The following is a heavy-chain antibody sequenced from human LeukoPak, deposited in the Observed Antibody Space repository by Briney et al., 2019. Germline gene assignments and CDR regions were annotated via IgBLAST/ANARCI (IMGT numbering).Heavy chain of an antibody. V-gene: IGHV1-18*01. J-gene: IGHJ4*02. Sequence: ASVKVSCKVSGYTLTELSMHWVRQAPGKGLEWMGWINVYNGHTIYAQEFQGRVTLTTDTSTSTAHMDLRSLRSDDTAVYYCVRDSDHAPDYWGQGTLVTVSS. D-gene: IGHD3-10*01. CDR3: VRDSDHAPDY. CDR2: INVYNGHT. CDR1: GYTLTELS.